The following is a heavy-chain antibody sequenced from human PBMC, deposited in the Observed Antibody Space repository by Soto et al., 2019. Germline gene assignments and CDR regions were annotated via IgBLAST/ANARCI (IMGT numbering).Heavy chain of an antibody. D-gene: IGHD2-8*01. V-gene: IGHV1-69*12. CDR3: ARDNDRPQLGGYYYYILDV. CDR1: GGTFRTAA. Sequence: QVHLEQSGAEVKKPGSSVKVSCKASGGTFRTAAISWVRQAPGQGLEWLGGIMPVFRTPDYAQEFQGRVTITADESSSTAYMELSGLRSDDTAVYYCARDNDRPQLGGYYYYILDVWGQGTTITVSS. CDR2: IMPVFRTP. J-gene: IGHJ6*02.